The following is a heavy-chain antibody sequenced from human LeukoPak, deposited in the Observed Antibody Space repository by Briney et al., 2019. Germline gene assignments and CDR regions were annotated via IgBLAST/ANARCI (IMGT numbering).Heavy chain of an antibody. Sequence: ASETLSLTCTVSGGSISSGSYYWSWIRQPAGKGLEWIGRIYTSGSTNYNPSLKSRVTISVDTSKNQFSLKLSSVTAADTAVYYCARGDYYDNSDYSGYYYYYYMDVWGKGTTVTISS. CDR1: GGSISSGSYY. J-gene: IGHJ6*03. V-gene: IGHV4-61*02. D-gene: IGHD3-22*01. CDR2: IYTSGST. CDR3: ARGDYYDNSDYSGYYYYYYMDV.